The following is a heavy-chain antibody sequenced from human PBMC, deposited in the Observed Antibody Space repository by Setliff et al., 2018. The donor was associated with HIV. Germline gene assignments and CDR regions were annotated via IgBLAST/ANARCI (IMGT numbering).Heavy chain of an antibody. J-gene: IGHJ4*01. CDR3: AREGKTALVTKYFDY. Sequence: SETLSLTCTVSSGSISSGTYYWSWIRQYPGKGLEWIGYIDYSGSAFYNPSLKSRITISRDTSKNQFSLKMNSVTAADTAVYYCAREGKTALVTKYFDYWGHGKLVTLSS. V-gene: IGHV4-31*03. D-gene: IGHD5-18*01. CDR2: IDYSGSA. CDR1: SGSISSGTYY.